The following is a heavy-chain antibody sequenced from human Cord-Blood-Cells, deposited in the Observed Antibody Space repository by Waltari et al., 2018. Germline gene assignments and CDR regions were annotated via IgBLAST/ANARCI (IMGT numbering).Heavy chain of an antibody. CDR3: ARDGGNYFDY. Sequence: QVQLVESGGGVAQPGRSLRLCCAACGFTFSSYGMHWGLQAAGKGLEWVAVIWYDGSKKYYADSVKSRFTICRDNSKNTLYLQMNSLGAEDTAVYYCARDGGNYFDYWGQGTLVTVSS. CDR2: IWYDGSKK. D-gene: IGHD3-16*01. J-gene: IGHJ4*02. V-gene: IGHV3-33*01. CDR1: GFTFSSYG.